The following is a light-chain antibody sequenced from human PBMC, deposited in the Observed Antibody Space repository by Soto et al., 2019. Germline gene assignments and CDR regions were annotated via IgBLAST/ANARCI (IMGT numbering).Light chain of an antibody. CDR2: DAS. CDR3: QQRSDWPLT. CDR1: QSVSSY. V-gene: IGKV3-11*01. Sequence: EIVLTQSPTTLSLSPGERATLSCRASQSVSSYFAWYQQKPGQAPRLLIYDASTRAAGIPARFSGSGSGTDFNLTISNQGPEDFAVYDCQQRSDWPLTCGGGTKVEIK. J-gene: IGKJ4*01.